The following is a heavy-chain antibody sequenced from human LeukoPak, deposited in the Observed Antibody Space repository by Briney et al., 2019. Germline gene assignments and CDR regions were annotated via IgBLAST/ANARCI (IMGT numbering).Heavy chain of an antibody. Sequence: GGSLRLSCIASGFTFSTCWMSWARQAPGKGLEWVANIKEDGGETHYVDSVKGRFTISRDNAKHSLSLQMNSLGAEDTAVYYFASRLCLGALFVQYWGQGTQVTVSS. CDR3: ASRLCLGALFVQY. CDR1: GFTFSTCW. CDR2: IKEDGGET. J-gene: IGHJ4*02. D-gene: IGHD3-16*01. V-gene: IGHV3-7*02.